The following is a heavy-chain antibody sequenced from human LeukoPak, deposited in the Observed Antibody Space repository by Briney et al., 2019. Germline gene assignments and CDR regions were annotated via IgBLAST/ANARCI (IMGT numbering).Heavy chain of an antibody. Sequence: GGSLRLYCAASGFTFSSYAMIWVRQAPGRGLEWVSTIDGSGGSTYYTDSVKGRFTVSRDNSKNTLYLQMNSLRAEDTALYYCAKRDPSGYFDYWGQGALVTVSS. CDR2: IDGSGGST. CDR1: GFTFSSYA. J-gene: IGHJ4*02. D-gene: IGHD7-27*01. CDR3: AKRDPSGYFDY. V-gene: IGHV3-23*01.